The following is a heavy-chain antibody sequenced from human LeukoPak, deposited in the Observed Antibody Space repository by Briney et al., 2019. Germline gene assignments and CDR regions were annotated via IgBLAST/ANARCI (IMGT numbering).Heavy chain of an antibody. J-gene: IGHJ4*02. CDR1: GDSVSSKS. Sequence: SETLSLTCTVTVSGDSVSSKSWSWIRQPPGKGLEWIGYIYTSGRTSYKPSLRSRVTISVDTSKNQFSLTLSSVTAADTAVYYCSVAGYWGQGTLVTVSS. CDR2: IYTSGRT. V-gene: IGHV4-4*09. D-gene: IGHD2-15*01. CDR3: SVAGY.